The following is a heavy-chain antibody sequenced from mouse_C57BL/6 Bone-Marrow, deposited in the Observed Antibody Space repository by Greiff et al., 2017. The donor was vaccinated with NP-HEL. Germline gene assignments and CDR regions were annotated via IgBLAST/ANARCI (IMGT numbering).Heavy chain of an antibody. Sequence: VQLQQSGPELVKPGASVKLSCKASGYTFTDYYMNWVKQSHGKSLEWIGDINPNNGGTSYNQKFKGKATLTVDKSSSTAYMELRSLTSEDSAVYYCVRNWAWVAYWGQGNLVTVSA. CDR2: INPNNGGT. V-gene: IGHV1-26*01. J-gene: IGHJ3*01. D-gene: IGHD4-1*01. CDR1: GYTFTDYY. CDR3: VRNWAWVAY.